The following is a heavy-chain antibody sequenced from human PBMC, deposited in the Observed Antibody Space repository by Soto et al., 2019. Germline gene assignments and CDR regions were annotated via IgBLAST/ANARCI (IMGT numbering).Heavy chain of an antibody. CDR1: GYTFTGHY. CDR3: AREPMVRAAHGFDI. J-gene: IGHJ3*02. CDR2: INSNSVGT. D-gene: IGHD3-10*01. V-gene: IGHV1-2*02. Sequence: ASVKVSCKASGYTFTGHYMHWVRQAPGQGLEWMGWINSNSVGTNYAQKFQGRVNMTRDTSISTAYMELSRLRSDDTAVYYCAREPMVRAAHGFDIWGQGTMVTVSS.